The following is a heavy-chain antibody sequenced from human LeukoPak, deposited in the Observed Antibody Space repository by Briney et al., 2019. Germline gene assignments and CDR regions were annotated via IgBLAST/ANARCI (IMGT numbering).Heavy chain of an antibody. CDR1: GGTFIIYA. V-gene: IGHV1-69*01. CDR3: ARGGYYYGSGSQSERGLDY. Sequence: GASVNVSCKASGGTFIIYAISWVRQAPGQGLEWMGGIIPIFGTANYAQKLQGRVTITADESTSTAYMELSSLRDEDTAVYYCARGGYYYGSGSQSERGLDYWGQGTLVTVSS. CDR2: IIPIFGTA. J-gene: IGHJ4*02. D-gene: IGHD3-10*01.